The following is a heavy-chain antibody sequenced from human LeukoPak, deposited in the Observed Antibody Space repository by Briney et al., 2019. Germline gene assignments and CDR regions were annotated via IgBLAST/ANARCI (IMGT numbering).Heavy chain of an antibody. V-gene: IGHV3-21*01. D-gene: IGHD4-17*01. J-gene: IGHJ4*02. CDR2: ISSSSSYI. CDR3: ARDKGSGDYHDY. Sequence: GGSLRLSCAASGFTFSSYSMNWVRQAPGKGLEWVSSISSSSSYIYYADSVKGRFTISRDNAKNSLYLQMNSLRAEDTAVYYCARDKGSGDYHDYWGQGTLVTVSS. CDR1: GFTFSSYS.